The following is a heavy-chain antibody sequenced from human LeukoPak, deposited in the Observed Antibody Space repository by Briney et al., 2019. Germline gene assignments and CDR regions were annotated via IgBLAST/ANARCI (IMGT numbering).Heavy chain of an antibody. D-gene: IGHD1-26*01. CDR1: GYTFTGYY. J-gene: IGHJ6*03. CDR3: ARARSIVGATSYYYYYMDV. CDR2: INPNSGGT. Sequence: ASVKVSCKASGYTFTGYYMHWVRQAPGQGLEWMGRINPNSGGTNYAQKFQDRVTMTRDTSISTAYMELSRLRSDDTAVYYCARARSIVGATSYYYYYMDVWGKGTTVTVSS. V-gene: IGHV1-2*06.